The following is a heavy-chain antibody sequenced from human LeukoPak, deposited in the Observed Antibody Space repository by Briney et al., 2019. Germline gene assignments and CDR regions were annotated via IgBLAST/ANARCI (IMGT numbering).Heavy chain of an antibody. J-gene: IGHJ3*02. D-gene: IGHD3-22*01. Sequence: PSETLSLTCTVSGGSISSYYWSWIRQPAGKGLEWIGRIYTSGSTNYNPSLKSRVTMSVDTPKNQFSLKLSSVTAADTAVYYCARDLLYDSSGYYRKTDAFDIWGQGTMVTVSS. V-gene: IGHV4-4*07. CDR3: ARDLLYDSSGYYRKTDAFDI. CDR2: IYTSGST. CDR1: GGSISSYY.